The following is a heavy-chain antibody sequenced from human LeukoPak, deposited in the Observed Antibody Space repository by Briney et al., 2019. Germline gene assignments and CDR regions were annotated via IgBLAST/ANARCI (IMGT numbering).Heavy chain of an antibody. CDR2: IYYSGST. V-gene: IGHV4-59*01. CDR1: GGSISSYY. D-gene: IGHD6-13*01. Sequence: PSETLSLTCTVSGGSISSYYWSWIRQPPGKGLEWIGYIYYSGSTNYNPSLKSRLTISVDTSKNQFSLKLSSVTAADTAVYYCARARGGIAAAGHFDYWGQGTLVTVSS. CDR3: ARARGGIAAAGHFDY. J-gene: IGHJ4*02.